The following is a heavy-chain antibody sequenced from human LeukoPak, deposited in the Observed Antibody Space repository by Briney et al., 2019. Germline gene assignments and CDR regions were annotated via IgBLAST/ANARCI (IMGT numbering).Heavy chain of an antibody. CDR1: SYTFTSYG. V-gene: IGHV1-18*01. J-gene: IGHJ4*02. CDR3: ARGYDILTGYPKTDY. D-gene: IGHD3-9*01. CDR2: ISAYNGNT. Sequence: ASVKVSCKASSYTFTSYGISWVRQAPGQGLEWMGWISAYNGNTNYAQKLQGRVTMTTDTSTSTAYMELRSLRSDDTAVYYCARGYDILTGYPKTDYWGQGTLVTASS.